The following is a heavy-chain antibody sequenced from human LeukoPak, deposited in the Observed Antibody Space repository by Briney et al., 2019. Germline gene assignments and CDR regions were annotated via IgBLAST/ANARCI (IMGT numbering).Heavy chain of an antibody. D-gene: IGHD3-10*01. Sequence: SETLSLTCAVYGGSFSGYYWSWIRQPPGKGLEWIGEINHSGSTNYNPSLKSRVTISVDTSKNQFSLKLSSVTAADTAVYYCARRRARGVIIPRNWFDPWGQGTLVTVSS. CDR1: GGSFSGYY. CDR3: ARRRARGVIIPRNWFDP. CDR2: INHSGST. J-gene: IGHJ5*02. V-gene: IGHV4-34*01.